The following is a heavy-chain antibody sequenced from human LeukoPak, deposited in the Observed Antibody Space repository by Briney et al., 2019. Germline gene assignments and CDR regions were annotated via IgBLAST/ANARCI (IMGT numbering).Heavy chain of an antibody. J-gene: IGHJ4*02. CDR2: FDPEDGET. CDR1: GYTLTELS. Sequence: ASVKVSCKVSGYTLTELSMHWVRQAPGKGLEWMGGFDPEDGETIYAQKFQGRVTMTEDTSTDTAYMELSSLRSDDTAVYYCARDRGRNWGSDYWGQGTLVTVSS. CDR3: ARDRGRNWGSDY. V-gene: IGHV1-24*01. D-gene: IGHD7-27*01.